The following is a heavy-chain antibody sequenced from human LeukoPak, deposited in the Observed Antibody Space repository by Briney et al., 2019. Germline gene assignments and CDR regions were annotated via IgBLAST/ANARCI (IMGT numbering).Heavy chain of an antibody. CDR1: GDSVSSDSAA. CDR3: ARDPIGGSTIFDS. CDR2: TYFRSKWYY. D-gene: IGHD1-26*01. Sequence: SQTLSLTCAISGDSVSSDSAAWNWIRQSPSRGLEWLARTYFRSKWYYDYALAVKGRITINPDTSKNQFSLQLSSVTPEDTAVYFCARDPIGGSTIFDSWGQGTLVTVSS. J-gene: IGHJ4*02. V-gene: IGHV6-1*01.